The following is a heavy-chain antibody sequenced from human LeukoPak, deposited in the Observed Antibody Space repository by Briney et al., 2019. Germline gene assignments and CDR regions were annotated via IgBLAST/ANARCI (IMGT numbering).Heavy chain of an antibody. CDR3: ARQWGYYDSSGYYAFDY. Sequence: GGSLRLSCAASGFTFSSYGMHWVRQAPGKGLEWVAVISYDGSNKYYADSVKGRFTISRDNSKNTLYLQMNSLRAEDTAVYYCARQWGYYDSSGYYAFDYWGQGTLVTVSS. D-gene: IGHD3-22*01. V-gene: IGHV3-30*03. J-gene: IGHJ4*02. CDR1: GFTFSSYG. CDR2: ISYDGSNK.